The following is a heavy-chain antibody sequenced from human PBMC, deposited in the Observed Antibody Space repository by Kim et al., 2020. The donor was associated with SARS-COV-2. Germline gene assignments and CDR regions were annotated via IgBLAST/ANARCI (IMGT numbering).Heavy chain of an antibody. CDR2: INHSGST. CDR3: ARVGARHLLRYFDWLPRGTWAFDI. V-gene: IGHV4-34*01. CDR1: GGSFSGYY. D-gene: IGHD3-9*01. Sequence: SETLSLTCAVYGGSFSGYYWSWIRQPPGKGLEWIGEINHSGSTNYNPSLKSRVTISVDTSKNQFSLKLSSVTAADTAVYYCARVGARHLLRYFDWLPRGTWAFDIWGQGTMVTVSS. J-gene: IGHJ3*02.